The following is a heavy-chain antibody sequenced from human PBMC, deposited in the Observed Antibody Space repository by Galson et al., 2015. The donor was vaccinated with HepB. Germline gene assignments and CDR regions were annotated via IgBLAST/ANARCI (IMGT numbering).Heavy chain of an antibody. CDR1: GFTFSSYA. V-gene: IGHV3-30*04. Sequence: SLRLSCAASGFTFSSYAMHWVRQAPGKGLKWVAVISYDGSNKYYADSVKGRFTISRDNSKNTLYLQMNSLRAEDTAVYYCARAQEGDYGDYWGGLFDYWGQGTLVTVSS. J-gene: IGHJ4*02. CDR3: ARAQEGDYGDYWGGLFDY. CDR2: ISYDGSNK. D-gene: IGHD4-17*01.